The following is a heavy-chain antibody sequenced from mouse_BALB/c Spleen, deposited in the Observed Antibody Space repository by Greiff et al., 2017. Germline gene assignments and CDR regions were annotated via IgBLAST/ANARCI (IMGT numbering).Heavy chain of an antibody. D-gene: IGHD1-1*01. CDR2: ISSGGGST. J-gene: IGHJ1*01. CDR1: GFAFSSYD. CDR3: SRGDYGSSYGYFDV. V-gene: IGHV5-12-1*01. Sequence: EVQLVESGGGLVKPGGSLKLSCAASGFAFSSYDMPWVRQTPEKRLEWVAYISSGGGSTYYPDTVKGRFTISRDNAKNPLYLQMSSLKSEDTAMYYCSRGDYGSSYGYFDVWGEGTTVTVSS.